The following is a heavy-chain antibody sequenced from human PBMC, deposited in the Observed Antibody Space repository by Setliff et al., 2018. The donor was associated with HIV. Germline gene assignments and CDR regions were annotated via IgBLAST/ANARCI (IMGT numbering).Heavy chain of an antibody. V-gene: IGHV4-59*12. Sequence: SETLSLTCTVSGGSIGSNYLNWIRQPPGKGLEWVGYIYYTGSTNYNSSFRSRVTISRDTSKNQFSLKLRSVTAADTAVYYCASRRAAMWRGLFVGFENWGQGTLVTVSS. CDR2: IYYTGST. CDR1: GGSIGSNY. CDR3: ASRRAAMWRGLFVGFEN. J-gene: IGHJ4*02. D-gene: IGHD1-26*01.